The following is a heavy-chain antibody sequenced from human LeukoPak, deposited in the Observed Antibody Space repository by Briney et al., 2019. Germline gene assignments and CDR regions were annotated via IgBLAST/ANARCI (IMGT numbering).Heavy chain of an antibody. CDR3: AKDIGYSSSVDY. J-gene: IGHJ4*02. CDR2: ISYDGSNK. Sequence: QPGRSLRLSCAASGFTFSSYGMHWVRQAPGKGLEWVAVISYDGSNKYYADSVKGRFTISRDNSKNTLYLQMNSLRAEDTAVHYCAKDIGYSSSVDYWGQGTLVTVSS. V-gene: IGHV3-30*18. CDR1: GFTFSSYG. D-gene: IGHD6-13*01.